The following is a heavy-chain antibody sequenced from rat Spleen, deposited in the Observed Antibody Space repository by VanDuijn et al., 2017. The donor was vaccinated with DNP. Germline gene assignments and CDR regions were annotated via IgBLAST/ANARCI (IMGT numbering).Heavy chain of an antibody. CDR2: ISPSGSRP. CDR1: GFTFSDYN. CDR3: TRGVYYGSSWAFDY. Sequence: EVQLVESGGGLVQPGGSLKLSCAASGFTFSDYNMAWVRQTPKKGLEWVAAISPSGSRPYSPDSVKGRFTISRDTAKSSLYLQMNSLKSEDTATYYCTRGVYYGSSWAFDYWGHGVMVTVSS. J-gene: IGHJ2*01. V-gene: IGHV5-7*01. D-gene: IGHD1-6*01.